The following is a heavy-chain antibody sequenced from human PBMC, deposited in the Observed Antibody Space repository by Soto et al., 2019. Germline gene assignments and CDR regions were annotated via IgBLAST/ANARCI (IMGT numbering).Heavy chain of an antibody. Sequence: QVQLQESGPGLVKPSQTLSLTCTVSGGSINTGANYWSWIRQHPGKGLEWIVNIFYRGTTYYNPSLKSLVNRSVDTYKNQFALNLSAVTAADPAVYYCACYGNTVIRFGRFDPWGQGNLVTVSS. CDR3: ACYGNTVIRFGRFDP. V-gene: IGHV4-31*01. CDR2: IFYRGTT. J-gene: IGHJ5*02. D-gene: IGHD4-17*01. CDR1: GGSINTGANY.